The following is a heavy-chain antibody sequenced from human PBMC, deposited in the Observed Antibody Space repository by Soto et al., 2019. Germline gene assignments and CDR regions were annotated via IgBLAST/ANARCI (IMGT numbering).Heavy chain of an antibody. V-gene: IGHV4-34*01. CDR2: INHSGST. CDR1: GGSFSGYY. J-gene: IGHJ4*02. CDR3: ARGPSYY. Sequence: QVQLQQWGAGLLKPSETLSLTCAVYGGSFSGYYWSWIRQPPGKGLEWMGEINHSGSTNYNPSLKSRVTISVETSKNQFSLKLSSVSAADTAVYSCARGPSYYWGQGTLVTVSS.